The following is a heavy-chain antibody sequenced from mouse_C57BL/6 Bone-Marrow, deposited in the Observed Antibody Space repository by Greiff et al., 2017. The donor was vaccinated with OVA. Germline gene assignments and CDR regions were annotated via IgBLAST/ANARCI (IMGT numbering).Heavy chain of an antibody. CDR3: TAITTVVAPYYAMDY. D-gene: IGHD1-1*01. Sequence: EVQGVESGGGLVQPGGSMKLSCVASGFTFSNYWMNWVRQSPEKGLEWVAQIRLKSDNYATHYAVSVKGRFTISRDDSKSSVYLQMNNLRAEDTGIYYCTAITTVVAPYYAMDYWGQGTSVTVSS. J-gene: IGHJ4*01. V-gene: IGHV6-3*01. CDR1: GFTFSNYW. CDR2: IRLKSDNYAT.